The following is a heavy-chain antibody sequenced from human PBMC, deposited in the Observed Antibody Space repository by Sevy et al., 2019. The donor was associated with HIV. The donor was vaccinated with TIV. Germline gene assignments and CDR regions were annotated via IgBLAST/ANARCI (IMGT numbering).Heavy chain of an antibody. CDR2: ISSNGGST. CDR1: GFTFSSYA. D-gene: IGHD4-4*01. J-gene: IGHJ6*02. CDR3: VGNPMTTVTTNYYYGMDV. V-gene: IGHV3-64D*06. Sequence: GGSLRLSCSASGFTFSSYAMHWVRQAPGKGLEYVSAISSNGGSTYYADSVKGRFTISRDNSKNTLYLQMSSPRAEDTAVYYCVGNPMTTVTTNYYYGMDVWGQGTTVTVSS.